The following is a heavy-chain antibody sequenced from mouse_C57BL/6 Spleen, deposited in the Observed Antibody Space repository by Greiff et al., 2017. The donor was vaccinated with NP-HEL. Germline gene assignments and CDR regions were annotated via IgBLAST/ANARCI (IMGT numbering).Heavy chain of an antibody. Sequence: EVKLQESGPGLVKPSQSLSLTCSVTGYSITSGYYWNWIRQFPGNKLEWMGYISYDGSNNYNPSLKNRISITRDTSQNQFFLKLNSVTTEDTATYYCARGGHYYGSTFDYWGQGTTLTVAS. D-gene: IGHD1-1*01. V-gene: IGHV3-6*01. CDR2: ISYDGSN. J-gene: IGHJ2*01. CDR1: GYSITSGYY. CDR3: ARGGHYYGSTFDY.